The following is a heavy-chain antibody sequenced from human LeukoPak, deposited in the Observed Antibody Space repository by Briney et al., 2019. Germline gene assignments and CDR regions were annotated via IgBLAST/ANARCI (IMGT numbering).Heavy chain of an antibody. Sequence: GGSLRLSCAASGFTFSSYAMSWVRQAPGKGLEWVSAISGSGGSTYYADSVKGRFTISRDNSKNTLYLQMNSLRAEHTAVYYCAKEDHRGSDPPWFDPWGQGTLVTVSS. J-gene: IGHJ5*02. CDR3: AKEDHRGSDPPWFDP. V-gene: IGHV3-23*01. CDR1: GFTFSSYA. CDR2: ISGSGGST. D-gene: IGHD3-10*01.